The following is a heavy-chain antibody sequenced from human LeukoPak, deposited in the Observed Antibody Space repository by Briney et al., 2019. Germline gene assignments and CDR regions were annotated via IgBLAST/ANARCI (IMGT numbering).Heavy chain of an antibody. Sequence: SETLSLTCTVSGGSISSYYWSWIRQPAGKGLEWIGRIYTSGSTNYNPSLKSRVTMSVDTSKNQFSPRLSSVTAADTAVYYCARDRHDFWSGHYYGMDVWGQGTTVTVSS. CDR2: IYTSGST. J-gene: IGHJ6*02. D-gene: IGHD3-3*01. CDR3: ARDRHDFWSGHYYGMDV. CDR1: GGSISSYY. V-gene: IGHV4-4*07.